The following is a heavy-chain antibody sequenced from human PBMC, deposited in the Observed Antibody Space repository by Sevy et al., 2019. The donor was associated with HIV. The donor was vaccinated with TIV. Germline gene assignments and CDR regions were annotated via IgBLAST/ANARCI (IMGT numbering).Heavy chain of an antibody. Sequence: GGSLGLSCAASGFIFTNYGMHWVRQAPGKGLEWVAVISHDGSLKYYADSVRGRVTISRDSSKNTVSLQMNSLRLEDTAVYYCAKGSRATGSAFDIWGQGTMVTVSS. V-gene: IGHV3-30*18. J-gene: IGHJ3*02. D-gene: IGHD2-15*01. CDR2: ISHDGSLK. CDR3: AKGSRATGSAFDI. CDR1: GFIFTNYG.